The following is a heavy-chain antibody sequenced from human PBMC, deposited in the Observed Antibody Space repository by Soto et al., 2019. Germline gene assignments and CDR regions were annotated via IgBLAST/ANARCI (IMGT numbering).Heavy chain of an antibody. J-gene: IGHJ4*02. V-gene: IGHV4-30-2*01. CDR3: ARVYGDGSLDY. D-gene: IGHD2-2*02. CDR1: SGSISSGGYS. Sequence: QLQLQESGSGLVKPSQTLSLTCAVSSGSISSGGYSWSWIRQPPGKGLEWIGYIYHSGSTYYNPSLKSRVTISVDRSKNQFSLKVSSVTAADTAVYYCARVYGDGSLDYWGQGTLVTVSS. CDR2: IYHSGST.